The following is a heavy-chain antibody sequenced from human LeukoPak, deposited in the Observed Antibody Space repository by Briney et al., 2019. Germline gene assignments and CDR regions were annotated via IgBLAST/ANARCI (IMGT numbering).Heavy chain of an antibody. CDR1: GYTLTELS. CDR2: FDPEDGET. D-gene: IGHD2-21*01. CDR3: ATALPAYCGGDCYDYGMDV. J-gene: IGHJ6*02. Sequence: ASVKVSCKVSGYTLTELSMHWVRQAPGKGLEWMGGFDPEDGETIYAQKFQGRVTMTEGTSTDTAYMELSSLRSEDTAVYYCATALPAYCGGDCYDYGMDVWGQGTTVTVSS. V-gene: IGHV1-24*01.